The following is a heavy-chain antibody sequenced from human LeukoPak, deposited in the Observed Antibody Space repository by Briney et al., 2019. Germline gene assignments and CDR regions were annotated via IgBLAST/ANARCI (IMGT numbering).Heavy chain of an antibody. CDR1: GVTFNSYT. V-gene: IGHV1-69*05. J-gene: IGHJ2*01. CDR2: IIPIFGTA. Sequence: SVKVSCXASGVTFNSYTINWVRQAPGQGLEWMGRIIPIFGTANYAQGFQGRVTITTDESTSTAYMELSSLRSEDTAVYYCATRTHNSYAEGWYFDLWGRGTLVTVSS. CDR3: ATRTHNSYAEGWYFDL. D-gene: IGHD5-18*01.